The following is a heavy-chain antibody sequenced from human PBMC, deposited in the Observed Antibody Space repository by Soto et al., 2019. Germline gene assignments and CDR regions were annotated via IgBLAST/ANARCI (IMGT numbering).Heavy chain of an antibody. CDR2: IIPIFGTA. D-gene: IGHD3-3*01. CDR3: ARSPITIFGVGYWYFDL. Sequence: SVKVSCKASGGTFSSYAISWVRQAPGQGLEWMGGIIPIFGTANYAQKFQGRVTITADESTSTAYMELSSLRSEDTAVYYCARSPITIFGVGYWYFDLWGRGTLVTVSS. CDR1: GGTFSSYA. V-gene: IGHV1-69*13. J-gene: IGHJ2*01.